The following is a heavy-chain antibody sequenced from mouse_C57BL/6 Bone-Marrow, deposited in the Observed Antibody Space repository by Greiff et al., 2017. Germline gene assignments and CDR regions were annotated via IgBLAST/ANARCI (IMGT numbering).Heavy chain of an antibody. V-gene: IGHV5-4*03. CDR2: ISDGGSYT. CDR1: GFTFSSYA. Sequence: EVKLMESGGGLVKPGGSLKLSCAASGFTFSSYAMSWVRQTPEKRLEWVATISDGGSYTYYPDNVKGRFTISRDNAKNNLYLQMSHLKSEDTAMYYCARGYGSSYGGYFDYWGQGTTLTVSS. CDR3: ARGYGSSYGGYFDY. D-gene: IGHD1-1*01. J-gene: IGHJ2*01.